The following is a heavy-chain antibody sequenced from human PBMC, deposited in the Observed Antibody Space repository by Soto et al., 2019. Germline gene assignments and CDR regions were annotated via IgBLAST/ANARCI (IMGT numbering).Heavy chain of an antibody. CDR3: ASPSFDSSGYYYDSAVDY. CDR1: GFTFSSYS. D-gene: IGHD3-22*01. Sequence: GGSLRLSCAASGFTFSSYSMNWVRQAPGKGPEWVSSISSSSSYIYYADSVKGRFTISRDNAKNSLYLQMNSLRAEDTAVYYCASPSFDSSGYYYDSAVDYWGQGTLVTVSS. J-gene: IGHJ4*02. CDR2: ISSSSSYI. V-gene: IGHV3-21*01.